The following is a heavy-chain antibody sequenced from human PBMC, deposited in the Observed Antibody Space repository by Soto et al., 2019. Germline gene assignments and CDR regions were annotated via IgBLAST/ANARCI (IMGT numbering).Heavy chain of an antibody. V-gene: IGHV3-53*01. D-gene: IGHD2-2*01. J-gene: IGHJ4*02. CDR2: IYRGGNT. Sequence: GGSLRLFCAASGLTVSTNYMTWVRQAPGKGLEWVSVIYRGGNTYHADSVQGRFSISRDNSKNTVDLQMNNLRAKDTAMYYCASVGYCSTTTCPPAWGQGTLVTVSS. CDR1: GLTVSTNY. CDR3: ASVGYCSTTTCPPA.